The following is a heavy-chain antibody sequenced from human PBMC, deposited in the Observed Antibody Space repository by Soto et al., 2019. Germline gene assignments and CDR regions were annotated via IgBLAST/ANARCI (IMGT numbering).Heavy chain of an antibody. CDR1: GFTLSDYS. J-gene: IGHJ4*02. Sequence: EVQLVESGGGLVKPGGSLRLSCAVSGFTLSDYSMNWVRQAPGKGLEWVSFISSSSNYIYYADSVKGRFTISRDNAKNSLHLQMNRLRAEDTARYYCVRDGVEWLTWGYWGQGTLVTVSS. CDR2: ISSSSNYI. CDR3: VRDGVEWLTWGY. D-gene: IGHD5-12*01. V-gene: IGHV3-21*02.